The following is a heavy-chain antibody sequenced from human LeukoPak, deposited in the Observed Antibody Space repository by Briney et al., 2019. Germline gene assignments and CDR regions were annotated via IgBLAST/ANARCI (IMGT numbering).Heavy chain of an antibody. J-gene: IGHJ4*02. CDR1: GGSISSSSYY. D-gene: IGHD3-16*02. CDR2: IYYSGST. V-gene: IGHV4-39*01. Sequence: SETLSLTCTVSGGSISSSSYYWGWIRQPPGKGLEWIGSIYYSGSTYYNPSLKSRVTISVDTSKNQFSLKLSSVTAADTAVYYCARQTNRYFYWGQGTLVTVSS. CDR3: ARQTNRYFY.